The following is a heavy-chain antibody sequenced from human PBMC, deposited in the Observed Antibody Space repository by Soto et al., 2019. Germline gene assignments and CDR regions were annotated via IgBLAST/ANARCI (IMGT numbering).Heavy chain of an antibody. CDR3: ARAGDGVLVVYSTPYYYSGMPV. D-gene: IGHD2-8*02. CDR1: GGTFSSYT. J-gene: IGHJ6*02. CDR2: IIRILGIA. V-gene: IGHV1-69*02. Sequence: QVQLVQSGAEVKKPGSSVKVSCKASGGTFSSYTISWVRQAPGQGREWMGRIIRILGIANYAQQFQGRVTITASKSTSRAYMELSSLRSEDTAVYSCARAGDGVLVVYSTPYYYSGMPVSGQGTTVTVSS.